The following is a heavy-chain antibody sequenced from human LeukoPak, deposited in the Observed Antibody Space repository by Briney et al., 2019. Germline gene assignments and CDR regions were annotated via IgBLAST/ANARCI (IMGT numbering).Heavy chain of an antibody. Sequence: SETLSLTCTVSGGSINSAGYFWSWIRQHPGKGLEWFGSIYYSGSTYSNPSLKSRVTISPDTSKNQSSLKLNSVTAADTAVYYCARKLWFGERGYWYFDLWGRGTLVTVSS. CDR3: ARKLWFGERGYWYFDL. CDR2: IYYSGST. CDR1: GGSINSAGYF. V-gene: IGHV4-31*03. D-gene: IGHD3-10*01. J-gene: IGHJ2*01.